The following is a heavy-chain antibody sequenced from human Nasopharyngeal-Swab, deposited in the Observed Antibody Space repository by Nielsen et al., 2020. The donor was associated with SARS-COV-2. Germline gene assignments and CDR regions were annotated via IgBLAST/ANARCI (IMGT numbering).Heavy chain of an antibody. V-gene: IGHV3-74*01. CDR1: GFTFTAYW. Sequence: GGSLRLSCAASGFTFTAYWMHWVRQAPGKGLVCVSRINADGSSSTYADSVKGRFTISRDNAKNTVYLQMNNLGAEDTAVYYCVRGSSAWKGIDYWGQGTLVTVSS. CDR3: VRGSSAWKGIDY. D-gene: IGHD6-19*01. CDR2: INADGSSS. J-gene: IGHJ4*02.